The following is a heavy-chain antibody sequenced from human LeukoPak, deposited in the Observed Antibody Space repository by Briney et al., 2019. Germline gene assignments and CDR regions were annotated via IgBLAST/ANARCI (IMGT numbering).Heavy chain of an antibody. J-gene: IGHJ4*02. D-gene: IGHD2-15*01. CDR3: TKGLRGYCSGGSCYRTDY. CDR1: GFTFSSYW. CDR2: INPDGSST. V-gene: IGHV3-74*01. Sequence: PGGSLRLSCTASGFTFSSYWMHWVRQAPGKGLVWVSSINPDGSSTTYADSVKGRFTISRDNSKNTLYLQMNSLRAEDTAVYYCTKGLRGYCSGGSCYRTDYWGQGTLVTVSS.